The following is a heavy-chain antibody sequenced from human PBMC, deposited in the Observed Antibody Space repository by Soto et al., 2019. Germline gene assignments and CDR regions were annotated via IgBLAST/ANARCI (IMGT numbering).Heavy chain of an antibody. D-gene: IGHD2-2*02. J-gene: IGHJ5*02. CDR2: IFHTGST. V-gene: IGHV4-30-2*01. CDR3: ARLGCGPTSCYTRWFDP. Sequence: SETLSLTCAVSGDSMSSGGYSWSWVRQPPGKGLECIGNIFHTGSTYYNPSLKSRVTMSVDKSKNQFSLNLNSVTAADTAVYYCARLGCGPTSCYTRWFDPWGQGTMVTVYS. CDR1: GDSMSSGGYS.